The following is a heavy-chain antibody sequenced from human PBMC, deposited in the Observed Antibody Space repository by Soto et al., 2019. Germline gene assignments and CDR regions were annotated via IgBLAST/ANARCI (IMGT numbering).Heavy chain of an antibody. CDR2: FDPEDGET. D-gene: IGHD3-22*01. CDR1: GYTLTELS. Sequence: ASVKVSCKVSGYTLTELSMHWVRQAPGKGLEWMGGFDPEDGETIYAQKFQGRVTMTEDTSTDTAYMELSSLRSEDTAVYYCATPGGYYYDSSGYFSYWGQGTLVTVSS. CDR3: ATPGGYYYDSSGYFSY. V-gene: IGHV1-24*01. J-gene: IGHJ4*02.